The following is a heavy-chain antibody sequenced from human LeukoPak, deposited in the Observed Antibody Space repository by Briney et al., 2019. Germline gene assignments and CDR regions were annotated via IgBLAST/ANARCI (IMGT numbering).Heavy chain of an antibody. CDR1: GYTFTGYY. V-gene: IGHV1-2*02. D-gene: IGHD1-7*01. CDR2: INPNSGGT. CDR3: ARDFRAIAKPGITGTKYYFDY. Sequence: ASVKVSCKASGYTFTGYYMHWVRQAPGQGLEWMGWINPNSGGTNYAQKFQGRVTMTWDTSISTAYMELSRLRSDDTAVYYCARDFRAIAKPGITGTKYYFDYWGQGTLVTVSS. J-gene: IGHJ4*02.